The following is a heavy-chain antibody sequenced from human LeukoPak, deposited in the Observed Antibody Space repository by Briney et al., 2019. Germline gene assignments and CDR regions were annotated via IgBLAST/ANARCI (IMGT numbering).Heavy chain of an antibody. CDR1: GFTFSSYA. Sequence: GGSLRLSCAASGFTFSSYAMHWVRQAPGKGLEWVAVISYDGSNKYYADSVKGRFTISRDNSKNTLYLQMNSLRAEDTAVYYCARHLHRRDGYNPGDIWGQGTMVTVSS. CDR2: ISYDGSNK. J-gene: IGHJ3*02. V-gene: IGHV3-30-3*01. CDR3: ARHLHRRDGYNPGDI. D-gene: IGHD5-24*01.